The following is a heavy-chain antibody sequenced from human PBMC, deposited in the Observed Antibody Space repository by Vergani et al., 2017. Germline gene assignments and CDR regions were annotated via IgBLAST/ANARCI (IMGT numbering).Heavy chain of an antibody. CDR2: FDPEDGET. V-gene: IGHV1-24*01. CDR1: GYTLTDLS. J-gene: IGHJ5*02. Sequence: QVQLVQSGAEVKKPGASVKVSCKVSGYTLTDLSMHWVRQAPGKGLEWMGGFDPEDGETIYAQKFQGRVTMTRDTSTSTVYMELSSLRSEDTAVYYCARSYNWNDWFDPWGQGTLVTVSS. CDR3: ARSYNWNDWFDP. D-gene: IGHD1-1*01.